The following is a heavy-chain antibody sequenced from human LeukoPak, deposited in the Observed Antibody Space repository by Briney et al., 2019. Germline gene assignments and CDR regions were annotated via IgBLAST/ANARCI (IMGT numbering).Heavy chain of an antibody. CDR3: ARTGFLEWLYNDY. CDR2: ISGHTGNT. V-gene: IGHV1-18*01. J-gene: IGHJ4*02. CDR1: GYAFSSFG. D-gene: IGHD3-3*01. Sequence: ASVKVSCKASGYAFSSFGINWVRQVPGQGLEWKGWISGHTGNTHYAQSLQGRITVTTDTPTSTAYMELRSLRSDDTAVYYCARTGFLEWLYNDYWGQGTPVTVSS.